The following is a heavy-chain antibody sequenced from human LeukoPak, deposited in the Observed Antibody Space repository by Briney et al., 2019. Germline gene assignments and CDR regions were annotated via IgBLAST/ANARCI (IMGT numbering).Heavy chain of an antibody. D-gene: IGHD2-2*01. V-gene: IGHV3-30*02. J-gene: IGHJ6*03. CDR3: ASTYLSSHYYYYYYMDV. CDR2: IRYDGSNK. Sequence: PGGSLRLSCAASGFTFSSYGMHWVRQAPGKGLEWVAFIRYDGSNKYYADSVKGRFTISRDNSKNTLYLQMNSLRAEDTAVYYCASTYLSSHYYYYYYMDVWGKGTTVTISS. CDR1: GFTFSSYG.